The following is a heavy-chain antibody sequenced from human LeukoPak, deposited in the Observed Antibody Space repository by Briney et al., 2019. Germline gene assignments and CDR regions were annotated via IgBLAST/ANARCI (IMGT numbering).Heavy chain of an antibody. CDR3: ARTLYYDSSGRDAFDI. V-gene: IGHV4-59*08. CDR1: GGFLNGYY. CDR2: IYYTGST. D-gene: IGHD3-22*01. J-gene: IGHJ3*02. Sequence: SETLSLTCTVSGGFLNGYYWSWIRQPPGKGLEWIGFIYYTGSTTYNPSLESRVTMSLATSKSQLSLKLRSVTAADTAIYYCARTLYYDSSGRDAFDIWGQGTTVTVSS.